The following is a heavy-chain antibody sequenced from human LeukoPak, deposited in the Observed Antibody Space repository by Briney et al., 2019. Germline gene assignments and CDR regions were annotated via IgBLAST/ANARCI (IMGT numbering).Heavy chain of an antibody. CDR1: GDSNTNYY. CDR2: IYYSGST. J-gene: IGHJ5*02. V-gene: IGHV4-59*12. D-gene: IGHD1-26*01. Sequence: SETLSLTCTVSGDSNTNYYVSWIRQSPGKGLEWIGYIYYSGSTNYNPSLKSRVVISVDTSKNQFSLKLSSVTAADTAVYYCARDRRVGAEGIDPWGQGTLVTVSS. CDR3: ARDRRVGAEGIDP.